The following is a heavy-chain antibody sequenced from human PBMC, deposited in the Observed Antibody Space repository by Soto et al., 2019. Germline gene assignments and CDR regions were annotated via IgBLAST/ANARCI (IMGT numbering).Heavy chain of an antibody. V-gene: IGHV3-7*01. J-gene: IGHJ6*02. CDR1: GFTFRESW. CDR2: INPGGSEK. Sequence: PVGSLRLSCVASGFTFRESWMDWVRQAPGKGPEGVANINPGGSEKNYVDSVKGRFTISRDNAKTSLFLQMNNLRAEDTAVYYCASLGRHGWGQGTTDTVSS. CDR3: ASLGRHG.